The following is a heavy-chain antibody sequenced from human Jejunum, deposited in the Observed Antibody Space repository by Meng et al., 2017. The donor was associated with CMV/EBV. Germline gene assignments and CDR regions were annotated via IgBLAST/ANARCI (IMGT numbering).Heavy chain of an antibody. V-gene: IGHV6-1*01. CDR1: GDSVSRNSGA. CDR2: TYYRSKWYS. D-gene: IGHD6-19*01. CDR3: AREGGWNYFDY. J-gene: IGHJ4*02. Sequence: QGKLRQPGPGLGKPSETPSLPCASSGDSVSRNSGAWHWIRQAPSRGLEWLGRTYYRSKWYSEYAPSAKSRIVINPDTSKNQFSLQVNSVTPEDTAVYYCAREGGWNYFDYWGQGALVTVSS.